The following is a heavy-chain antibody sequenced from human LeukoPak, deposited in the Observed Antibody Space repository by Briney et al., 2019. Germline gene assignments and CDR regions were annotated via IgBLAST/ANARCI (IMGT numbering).Heavy chain of an antibody. Sequence: GGSLRLSCAASGFTFSSYAMSWVRQAPGKGLEWVSAISGSGGSTYYADSVKGRFTISRDNSKNTLYLQMNSLRAEDTAVYYCARVASSSWSLDAFDIWAKGQWSPSLQ. V-gene: IGHV3-23*01. J-gene: IGHJ3*02. CDR1: GFTFSSYA. D-gene: IGHD6-13*01. CDR3: ARVASSSWSLDAFDI. CDR2: ISGSGGST.